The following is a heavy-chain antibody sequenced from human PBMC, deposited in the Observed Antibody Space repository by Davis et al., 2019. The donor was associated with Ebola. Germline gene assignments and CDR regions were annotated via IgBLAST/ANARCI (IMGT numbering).Heavy chain of an antibody. J-gene: IGHJ4*02. CDR2: IWYDGSRK. D-gene: IGHD2-15*01. Sequence: PGGSLRLSCPASGFNFRSYGMHWVRQAPDKGLEWVAVIWYDGSRKYYGDSVKGRFTISRDNSNNLLYLQMNSLRAEDTAVYYCAIPDCSGANCYSVYIKNWGQGTLVTVSS. CDR3: AIPDCSGANCYSVYIKN. V-gene: IGHV3-33*01. CDR1: GFNFRSYG.